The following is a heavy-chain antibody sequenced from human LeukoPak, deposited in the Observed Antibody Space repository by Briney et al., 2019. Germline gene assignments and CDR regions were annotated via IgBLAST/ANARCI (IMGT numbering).Heavy chain of an antibody. Sequence: SETLSLTCTVSGGSISSSSYYWGWIRQPPGKGLEWIGSIYYSGSTYYNPSLKSRVTISVDTSKNQFSLKLSSVTAADTAVYYCAREKGTHSGPYHHHYGKDVWGQGTTVTVSS. CDR2: IYYSGST. D-gene: IGHD3-10*01. V-gene: IGHV4-39*01. CDR1: GGSISSSSYY. CDR3: AREKGTHSGPYHHHYGKDV. J-gene: IGHJ6*02.